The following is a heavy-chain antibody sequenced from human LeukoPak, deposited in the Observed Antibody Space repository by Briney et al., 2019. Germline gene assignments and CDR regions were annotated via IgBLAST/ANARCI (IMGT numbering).Heavy chain of an antibody. D-gene: IGHD1-26*01. J-gene: IGHJ4*02. V-gene: IGHV3-30*18. Sequence: GGSLRLSCAASGFTFSSYGMHWVRQAPGKGLEWVAVISYDGSNKYYADSVKGRFTISRDNSKNTLYLQMNSLRAEDTAVYYCAKIPNSGSYYVLDYWGQGTLVTVSS. CDR3: AKIPNSGSYYVLDY. CDR2: ISYDGSNK. CDR1: GFTFSSYG.